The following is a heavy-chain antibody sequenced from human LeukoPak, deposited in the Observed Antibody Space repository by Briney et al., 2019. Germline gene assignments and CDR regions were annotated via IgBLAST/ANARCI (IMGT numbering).Heavy chain of an antibody. CDR1: GGSISTINDY. V-gene: IGHV4-61*02. D-gene: IGHD3-9*01. CDR2: MYVSGSS. Sequence: SETLSLTCTVSGGSISTINDYWNWIRQPAGKGLEWIGRMYVSGSSNYNPSLKSRVTISVDTSKNQFSLKLSSVTAADTAVYYCARRRGGVLRYFDWAGGAAFDIWGQGTMVTVSS. J-gene: IGHJ3*02. CDR3: ARRRGGVLRYFDWAGGAAFDI.